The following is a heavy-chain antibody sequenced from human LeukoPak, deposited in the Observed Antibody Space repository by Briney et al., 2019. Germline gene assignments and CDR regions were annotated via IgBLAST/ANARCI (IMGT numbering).Heavy chain of an antibody. J-gene: IGHJ4*02. Sequence: GGSLRLSCAASGFTVSSNYMSWVRQAPGKGLEWVSVIYSGGSTYYADSVKGRFTISRDNSKNTPYLQMNSLRAEDTAVYYCARGHYGDYGFYFDYWGQRTLVTVSS. CDR3: ARGHYGDYGFYFDY. V-gene: IGHV3-53*01. D-gene: IGHD4-17*01. CDR2: IYSGGST. CDR1: GFTVSSNY.